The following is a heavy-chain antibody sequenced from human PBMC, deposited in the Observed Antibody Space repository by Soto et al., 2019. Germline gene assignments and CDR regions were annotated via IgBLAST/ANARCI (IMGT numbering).Heavy chain of an antibody. J-gene: IGHJ6*02. D-gene: IGHD3-9*01. Sequence: PSETLSLTCAVYGGSFSGYYWSWIRQPPGKGLEWIGEINHSGSTNYNPSLKSRVTISVDTSKNQFSLKLSSVTAEDTAVYYCAREDDILTGYYLGGHYYGMDVWGQGTTVTVSS. CDR3: AREDDILTGYYLGGHYYGMDV. V-gene: IGHV4-34*01. CDR2: INHSGST. CDR1: GGSFSGYY.